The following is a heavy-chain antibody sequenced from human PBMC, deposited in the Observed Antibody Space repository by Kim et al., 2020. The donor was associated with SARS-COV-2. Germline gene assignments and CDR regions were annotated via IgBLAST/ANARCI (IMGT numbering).Heavy chain of an antibody. Sequence: GGSLRLSCAASGFTVSSNYMSWVRQAPGKGLEWVSVIYSGGSTYYADSVKGRFTISRDNSKNTLYLQMNSLRAEDTAVYYCASGLNYDFWSGYYKTSQVDYWGQGTLVTVSS. CDR1: GFTVSSNY. D-gene: IGHD3-3*01. V-gene: IGHV3-66*01. CDR3: ASGLNYDFWSGYYKTSQVDY. J-gene: IGHJ4*02. CDR2: IYSGGST.